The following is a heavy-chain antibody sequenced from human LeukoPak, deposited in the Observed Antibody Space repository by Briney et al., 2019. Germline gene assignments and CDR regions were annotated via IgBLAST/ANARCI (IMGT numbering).Heavy chain of an antibody. CDR3: AKDPSSIAARTDFDY. D-gene: IGHD6-6*01. Sequence: GGSLRLSCAASGFTFSSYAMHWVRQAPGKGLEWVAFIRYDGSNKYYADSVKGRFTISRDNSKNTLYLQMNSLRAEDTAVYYCAKDPSSIAARTDFDYWGQGTLVTVSS. CDR2: IRYDGSNK. V-gene: IGHV3-30*02. J-gene: IGHJ4*02. CDR1: GFTFSSYA.